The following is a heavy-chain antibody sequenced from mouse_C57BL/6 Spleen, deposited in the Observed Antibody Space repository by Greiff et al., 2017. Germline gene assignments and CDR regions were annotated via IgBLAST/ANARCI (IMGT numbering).Heavy chain of an antibody. CDR1: GFTFSDYG. V-gene: IGHV5-17*01. Sequence: DVMLVESGGGLVKPGGSLKLSCAASGFTFSDYGMHWVRQAPEKGLEWVAYISSGSSTIYYADTVKGRFTISRDNAKNTLFLQMTSLRSEDTAMYYCARNDYDGGGAMDYWGQGTSVTVSS. J-gene: IGHJ4*01. CDR2: ISSGSSTI. CDR3: ARNDYDGGGAMDY. D-gene: IGHD2-4*01.